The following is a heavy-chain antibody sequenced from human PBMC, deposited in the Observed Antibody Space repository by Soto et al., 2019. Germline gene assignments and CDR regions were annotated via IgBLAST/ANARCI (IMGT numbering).Heavy chain of an antibody. CDR3: AKGVSSSFYYGMDV. CDR1: GFTFDDYA. V-gene: IGHV3-9*01. J-gene: IGHJ6*02. Sequence: EVQLVESGGGLVQPGRSLRLSCAASGFTFDDYAMHWVRQAPGKGLEWVSGISWNSGSIGYADSVKGRFTISRDNAKNSLSLQMTRLRVEDTALYYCAKGVSSSFYYGMDVWGQGTTVTVSS. D-gene: IGHD6-13*01. CDR2: ISWNSGSI.